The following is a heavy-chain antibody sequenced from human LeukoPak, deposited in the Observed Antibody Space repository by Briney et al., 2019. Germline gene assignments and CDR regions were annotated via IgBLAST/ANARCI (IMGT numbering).Heavy chain of an antibody. V-gene: IGHV1-69*04. CDR2: IIPILGIA. CDR3: ARSGEQQLVGPLWD. CDR1: GGTFSSYA. Sequence: SVKVSCKASGGTFSSYAISWVRQAPGQGLEWMGRIIPILGIANYAQKFQGRVTITADKSTSTAYMELSSLRSDDTAVYYCARSGEQQLVGPLWDWGQGTLVTVSS. J-gene: IGHJ4*02. D-gene: IGHD6-13*01.